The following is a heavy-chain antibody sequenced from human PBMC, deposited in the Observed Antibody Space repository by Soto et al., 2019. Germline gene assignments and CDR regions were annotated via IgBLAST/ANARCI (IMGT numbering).Heavy chain of an antibody. Sequence: SVKVSCKASGGTFSSYAISWVRQAPGQGLEWMGGIIPIFGTANYAQKFQGRVTITADESTSTAYMELSSLRSEDTAVYYCASSYSGSHGYNWFDPWGQGTLVTVSS. CDR1: GGTFSSYA. D-gene: IGHD1-26*01. V-gene: IGHV1-69*13. CDR3: ASSYSGSHGYNWFDP. CDR2: IIPIFGTA. J-gene: IGHJ5*02.